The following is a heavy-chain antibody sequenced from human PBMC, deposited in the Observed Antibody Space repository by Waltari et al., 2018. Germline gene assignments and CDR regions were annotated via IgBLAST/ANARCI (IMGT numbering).Heavy chain of an antibody. D-gene: IGHD2-15*01. CDR1: GDSMISTDW. CDR3: ARDRGRGLYLDS. J-gene: IGHJ4*02. Sequence: QLQLQDAGPGLVKPSVTLSRTCAVSGDSMISTDWGSCVRQPPGKGLEWLGQVHGSGKTNYSPSFATRVTISLDTYSKQFSLTMTYATAADTAVYYCARDRGRGLYLDSWGPGTLVTVSP. CDR2: VHGSGKT. V-gene: IGHV4-4*02.